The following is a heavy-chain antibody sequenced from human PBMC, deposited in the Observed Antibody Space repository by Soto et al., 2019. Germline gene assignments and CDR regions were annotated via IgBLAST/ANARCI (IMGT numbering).Heavy chain of an antibody. V-gene: IGHV4-34*01. CDR2: INHSGRT. CDR1: GGSFSGYY. CDR3: ARGRTGFLWFGESRKNWFDP. Sequence: QVPLQQWGAGLLKPSETLSLTCAVYGGSFSGYYWSWIRQPPGKGLEWIGEINHSGRTNYNPSLQSRVTISVDSYKNQFSLKLSSVTAADTAVYYCARGRTGFLWFGESRKNWFDPWGQGTLVTVSS. J-gene: IGHJ5*02. D-gene: IGHD3-10*01.